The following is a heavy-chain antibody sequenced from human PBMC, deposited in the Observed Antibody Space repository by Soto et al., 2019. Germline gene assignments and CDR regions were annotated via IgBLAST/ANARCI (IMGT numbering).Heavy chain of an antibody. CDR2: IIPIFGTA. D-gene: IGHD4-17*01. Sequence: QVQLVQSGAEVKKPGSSVKVSCKASGGTFSSYAISWVRQAPGQGLEWMGGIIPIFGTANYAQKFQGRVTIPADESTSTAYMELSSLRSEDTAVYYCAVRYDYGDYVGWFDPWGQGTLVTVSS. V-gene: IGHV1-69*12. J-gene: IGHJ5*02. CDR3: AVRYDYGDYVGWFDP. CDR1: GGTFSSYA.